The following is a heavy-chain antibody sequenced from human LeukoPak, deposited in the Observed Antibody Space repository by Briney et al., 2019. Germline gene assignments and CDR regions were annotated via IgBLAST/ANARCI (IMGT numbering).Heavy chain of an antibody. CDR2: ISYDGSNK. V-gene: IGHV3-30*18. CDR1: GFTFSSCG. CDR3: AKDLGNY. J-gene: IGHJ4*02. Sequence: GRSLRLSCAASGFTFSSCGMHWVRQAPGKGLEWVAVISYDGSNKYYADSVKGRFTISRDNSKNTLYLQMNSLRAEDTAVYYCAKDLGNYWGQGTLVTVSS.